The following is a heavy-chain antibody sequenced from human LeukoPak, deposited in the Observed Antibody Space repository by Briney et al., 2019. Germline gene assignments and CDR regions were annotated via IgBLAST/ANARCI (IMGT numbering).Heavy chain of an antibody. CDR1: GFTLDRFT. CDR2: INRRGHT. D-gene: IGHD2-21*02. CDR3: AKELDCPSDCLFFHS. Sequence: GGSLRLSCAASGFTLDRFTIHWVRQTPGKGLERVSLINRRGHTFYADSVKGRFSISRDNSRNSVFLQMNSLRPEDSALYYCAKELDCPSDCLFFHSWGQGTLVTVSS. J-gene: IGHJ4*02. V-gene: IGHV3-43*01.